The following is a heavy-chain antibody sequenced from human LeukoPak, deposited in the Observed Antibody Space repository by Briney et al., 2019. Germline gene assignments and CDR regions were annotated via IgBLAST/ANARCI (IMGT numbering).Heavy chain of an antibody. V-gene: IGHV1-8*03. J-gene: IGHJ4*02. Sequence: ASVKVSCKASGYTFTSYDINWVRQATGQGLEWMGWMNPNSGNTGYAQKFQGRVTITRNTSISTAYMELSSLRSEDTAVYYCARDGGFGELSITGTFDYWGQGTLVTVSS. CDR2: MNPNSGNT. CDR3: ARDGGFGELSITGTFDY. CDR1: GYTFTSYD. D-gene: IGHD3-10*01.